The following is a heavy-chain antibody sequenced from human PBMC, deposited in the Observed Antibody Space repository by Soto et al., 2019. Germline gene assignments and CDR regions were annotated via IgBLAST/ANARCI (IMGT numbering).Heavy chain of an antibody. CDR2: INSDGSST. D-gene: IGHD3-10*01. J-gene: IGHJ6*02. CDR1: GFTFSSYW. CDR3: ARVRSGGYYYYGMDV. Sequence: XASLRLSCAASGFTFSSYWMHWVRQAPGKGLVWVSRINSDGSSTSYADSVKGRFTISRDNAKNTLYLQMNSLRAEDTAVYYCARVRSGGYYYYGMDVWGQGTTVTVSS. V-gene: IGHV3-74*01.